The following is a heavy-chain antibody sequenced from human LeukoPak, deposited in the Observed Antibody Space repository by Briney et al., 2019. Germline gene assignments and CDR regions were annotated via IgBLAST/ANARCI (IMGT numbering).Heavy chain of an antibody. Sequence: SETLSLTCTVPGYSIPSGYFSGWMRHPPGKGLEWIGNIYQSETAHHNPSLKSRVTISVDTPKNQFSLKLRSLMAANTAVYYCARAYCVGDCTVLHIYFDNWGQGTLVTVSS. CDR1: GYSIPSGYF. CDR2: IYQSETA. D-gene: IGHD2-21*02. J-gene: IGHJ4*02. CDR3: ARAYCVGDCTVLHIYFDN. V-gene: IGHV4-38-2*02.